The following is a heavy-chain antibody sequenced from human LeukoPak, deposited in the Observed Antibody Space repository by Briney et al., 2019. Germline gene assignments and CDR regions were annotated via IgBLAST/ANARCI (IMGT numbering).Heavy chain of an antibody. J-gene: IGHJ4*02. Sequence: GGSLRLSCAGPGFIVSSNYMSWVRQAAGNGLEWVSVIYGSSRTYYADSVKGRFTISRDNSKNTVYLQMDSLRAEDTAVYYCARDRADGYNYGDYFDNWGQGTLVTVSS. V-gene: IGHV3-66*01. CDR3: ARDRADGYNYGDYFDN. CDR1: GFIVSSNY. CDR2: IYGSSRT. D-gene: IGHD5-18*01.